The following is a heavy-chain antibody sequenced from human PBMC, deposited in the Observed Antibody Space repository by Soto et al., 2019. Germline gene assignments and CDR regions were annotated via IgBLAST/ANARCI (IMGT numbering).Heavy chain of an antibody. CDR1: GGTFSSYT. J-gene: IGHJ4*02. CDR2: IIPILGIA. V-gene: IGHV1-69*04. CDR3: ARDHSSGWYFDY. D-gene: IGHD6-19*01. Sequence: GASVKVSCKASGGTFSSYTISWVRQAPGQGLEWMGRIIPILGIANYAQKFQGRVTITADKSTSTAYMELSSLRSEDTAVYYCARDHSSGWYFDYWGQGTLVTVSS.